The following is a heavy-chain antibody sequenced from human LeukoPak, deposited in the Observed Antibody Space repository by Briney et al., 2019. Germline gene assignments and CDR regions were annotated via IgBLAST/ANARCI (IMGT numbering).Heavy chain of an antibody. V-gene: IGHV1-2*04. CDR1: GYTFTGYY. Sequence: ASVKVSCKASGYTFTGYYMHWVRQAPGRGLEWMGWINPNSGGTNYAQKFRGWVTMTRDTSISTAYMELSRLRSDDTAVYYCARGRARFGELFPDYWGQGTLVTVSS. CDR2: INPNSGGT. J-gene: IGHJ4*02. D-gene: IGHD3-10*01. CDR3: ARGRARFGELFPDY.